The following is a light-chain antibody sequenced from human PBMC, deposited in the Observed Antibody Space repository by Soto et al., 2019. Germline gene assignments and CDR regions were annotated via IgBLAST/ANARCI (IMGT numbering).Light chain of an antibody. Sequence: DIQLTQSPSLLSASIGDRVTITCRASQDISRYLAWYQQKSGTAPRLLISLATTLQGGVPSRFSGSGSGTEFTLTISGLQPEDIATYYCQQLDLYPITFGPGTAVEIK. CDR1: QDISRY. V-gene: IGKV1-9*01. CDR2: LAT. CDR3: QQLDLYPIT. J-gene: IGKJ3*01.